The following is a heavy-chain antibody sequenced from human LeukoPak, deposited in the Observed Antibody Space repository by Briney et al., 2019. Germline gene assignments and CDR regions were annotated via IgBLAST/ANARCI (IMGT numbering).Heavy chain of an antibody. CDR1: GFTFSSYA. V-gene: IGHV3-23*01. CDR2: ISGSGGST. CDR3: AKVRYYDFWSGYFDAFDI. Sequence: PGGSLRLSCAASGFTFSSYAMSWVRQAPGKGLEWVSAISGSGGSTYYADSVKGRFTISRDNSKNTLYLQMNSLRAEDTAVYYCAKVRYYDFWSGYFDAFDIWGQGTMVTVSS. J-gene: IGHJ3*02. D-gene: IGHD3-3*01.